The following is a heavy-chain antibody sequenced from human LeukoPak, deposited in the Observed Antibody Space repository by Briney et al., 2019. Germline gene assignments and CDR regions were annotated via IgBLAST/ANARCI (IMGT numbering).Heavy chain of an antibody. J-gene: IGHJ4*02. V-gene: IGHV3-7*01. CDR3: ARDNQYSSSWYDLDY. Sequence: GGSLRLSCAASGLSIRNFWMHWVRQAPGKGLEWVAIIDKDGNEIKYVDSVKGRFTLSRDNAKNSVYLQMNSLTTEDTAVYYCARDNQYSSSWYDLDYWGQGTLVTVSS. CDR1: GLSIRNFW. CDR2: IDKDGNEI. D-gene: IGHD6-13*01.